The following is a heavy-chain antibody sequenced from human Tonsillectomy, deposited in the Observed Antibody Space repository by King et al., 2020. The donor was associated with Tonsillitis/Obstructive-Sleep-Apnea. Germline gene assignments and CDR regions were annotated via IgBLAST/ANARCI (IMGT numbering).Heavy chain of an antibody. V-gene: IGHV1-46*02. Sequence: VQLVESGAEVKKPGASVKVSCKASGYTFNSYYMHWVRQAPGQRLEWMGIINPSGGSTNYAQKFQGRVTMTRDTSTSTVYMELTSLRSEDTAVYYCARDVSAVGTYCHYWGQGTLVTVSS. J-gene: IGHJ4*02. CDR1: GYTFNSYY. CDR3: ARDVSAVGTYCHY. D-gene: IGHD1-26*01. CDR2: INPSGGST.